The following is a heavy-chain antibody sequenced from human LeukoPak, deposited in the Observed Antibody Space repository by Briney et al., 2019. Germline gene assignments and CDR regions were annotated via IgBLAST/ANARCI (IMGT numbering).Heavy chain of an antibody. J-gene: IGHJ1*01. CDR3: AIGMTTFHGYFQH. CDR1: GYTFTSYD. V-gene: IGHV1-8*01. D-gene: IGHD3-16*01. CDR2: MNPNSGNT. Sequence: ASVKVSCKASGYTFTSYDINWVRQATGQGLEWMGWMNPNSGNTGYAQKFQGRVTMTRNTSISTAYMELSSLRSEDTAVYYCAIGMTTFHGYFQHWGQGTLATVPS.